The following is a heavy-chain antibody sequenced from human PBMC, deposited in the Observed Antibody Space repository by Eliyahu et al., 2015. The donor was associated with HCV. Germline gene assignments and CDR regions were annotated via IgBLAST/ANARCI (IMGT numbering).Heavy chain of an antibody. D-gene: IGHD2-2*03. V-gene: IGHV4-34*01. CDR2: INHSGST. CDR3: ARGPEFGYCSSTSCYGHFDY. CDR1: GGSFSGXY. Sequence: QVQLQQWGAGLLKPSETLSLTCAXYGGSFSGXYXSWXRXPPGKGLEWIGEINHSGSTNYNPSXKSRVTISVDTSKXQFSLKLSSVTAADTAVYYCARGPEFGYCSSTSCYGHFDYWGQGTLVTVSS. J-gene: IGHJ4*02.